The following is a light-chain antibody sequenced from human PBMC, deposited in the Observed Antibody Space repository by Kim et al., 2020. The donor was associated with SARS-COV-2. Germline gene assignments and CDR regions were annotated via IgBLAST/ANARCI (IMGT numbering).Light chain of an antibody. Sequence: VALGQTVRITCQGDSLRRYYASWYQQKSGQAPVLVIYGKNNRPSGIPDRVSGSSSGNTASLTITGAQAEDEADYYCHSRYSSNNHLFGGGTQLTVL. CDR3: HSRYSSNNHL. V-gene: IGLV3-19*01. J-gene: IGLJ3*02. CDR2: GKN. CDR1: SLRRYY.